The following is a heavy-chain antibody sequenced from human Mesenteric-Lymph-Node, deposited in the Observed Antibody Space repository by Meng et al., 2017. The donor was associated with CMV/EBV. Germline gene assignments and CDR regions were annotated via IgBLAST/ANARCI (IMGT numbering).Heavy chain of an antibody. CDR1: GFPFSDYG. CDR2: IRYDGSNK. CDR3: AKDQLELPFDY. Sequence: GESLKISCVASGFPFSDYGIHWVRQTPGKGLEWVAFIRYDGSNKYYADSVKGRFTISRDNSKNTLYLQMNSLRAEDTAVYYCAKDQLELPFDYWGQGTLVTVSS. D-gene: IGHD1-1*01. J-gene: IGHJ4*02. V-gene: IGHV3-30*02.